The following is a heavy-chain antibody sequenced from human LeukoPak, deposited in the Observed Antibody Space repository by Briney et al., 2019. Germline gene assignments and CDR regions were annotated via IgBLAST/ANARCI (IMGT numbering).Heavy chain of an antibody. D-gene: IGHD5-24*01. J-gene: IGHJ4*02. CDR1: GYSFITSW. V-gene: IGHV5-51*01. CDR2: IYPGDAAA. Sequence: GESLKISCKGSGYSFITSWIGWVRQMPGKGLEWMGVIYPGDAAARHSPSFQGQVTISADKSISTAYLQWSSLKASDTAMYYCARRGRWLQSRPFDYWGQGTLVTVSS. CDR3: ARRGRWLQSRPFDY.